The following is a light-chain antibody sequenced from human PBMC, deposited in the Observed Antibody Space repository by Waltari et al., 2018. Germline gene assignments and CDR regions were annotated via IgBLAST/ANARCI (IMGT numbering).Light chain of an antibody. V-gene: IGLV2-14*01. CDR3: SSYTSSSTAVV. Sequence: QSALTQPASVSGSPGQSITISCTGTSSDVGGYNYVSWYQQHPGKAPKLMIYDVSKRPSGVSNLFSGSKSGNTASLTISGLQAEDEADYYCSSYTSSSTAVVFGGGTKLTVL. CDR1: SSDVGGYNY. CDR2: DVS. J-gene: IGLJ2*01.